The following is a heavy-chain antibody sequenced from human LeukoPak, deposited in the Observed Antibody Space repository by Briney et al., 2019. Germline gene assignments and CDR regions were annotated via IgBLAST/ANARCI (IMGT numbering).Heavy chain of an antibody. CDR3: AKSSRDCSGGSCLVYFDY. CDR2: ISGSGGST. V-gene: IGHV3-23*01. Sequence: PGGSLRLSCAASGFTFSSYAMSWVRQAPGKGLEWVSAISGSGGSTYYADSVKGRFTISRDNSKNTLYLQMNSLRAEDTAVYYCAKSSRDCSGGSCLVYFDYWGQGTLVTVSS. CDR1: GFTFSSYA. D-gene: IGHD2-15*01. J-gene: IGHJ4*02.